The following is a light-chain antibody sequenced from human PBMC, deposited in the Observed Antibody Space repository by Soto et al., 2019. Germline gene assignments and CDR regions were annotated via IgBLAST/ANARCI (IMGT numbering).Light chain of an antibody. V-gene: IGLV2-14*03. J-gene: IGLJ1*01. CDR3: SSYSSNNILSYV. CDR2: EVN. Sequence: QSALTQPASVSGAPGQSITISCTGTSNDVGGYKYVSWYQQRPGTAPKLIMFEVNNRPSGVSDRFSGSRSANTASLTISGLHAQDEADYYCSSYSSNNILSYVFGTGTKLTVL. CDR1: SNDVGGYKY.